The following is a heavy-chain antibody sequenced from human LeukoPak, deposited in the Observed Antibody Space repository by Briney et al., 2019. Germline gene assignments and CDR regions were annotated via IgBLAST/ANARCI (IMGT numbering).Heavy chain of an antibody. Sequence: SGGSLRLSCAASGFMFNNYAMNWVRQAPGKGLEWVSGISGLGGSAYYAASVKGRFTISRDNSGDTLFLQLNNLRVEDTAIYFCARRGGSSWSSFDYWGQGTLVTVSS. CDR1: GFMFNNYA. CDR2: ISGLGGSA. J-gene: IGHJ4*02. CDR3: ARRGGSSWSSFDY. V-gene: IGHV3-23*01. D-gene: IGHD6-13*01.